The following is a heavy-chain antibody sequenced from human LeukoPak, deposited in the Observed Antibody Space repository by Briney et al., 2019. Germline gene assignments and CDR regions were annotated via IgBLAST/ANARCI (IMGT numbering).Heavy chain of an antibody. Sequence: SVKVSCKASAGTFSSYAISWVRQAPGQGLEWMGRIIPIFGTANYAQKFQGRVTITADKSTSTAYMELSSLRSEDTAVYYCANLNDYGDYGFDYWGQGTLVTVSS. J-gene: IGHJ4*02. CDR2: IIPIFGTA. D-gene: IGHD4-17*01. CDR1: AGTFSSYA. V-gene: IGHV1-69*06. CDR3: ANLNDYGDYGFDY.